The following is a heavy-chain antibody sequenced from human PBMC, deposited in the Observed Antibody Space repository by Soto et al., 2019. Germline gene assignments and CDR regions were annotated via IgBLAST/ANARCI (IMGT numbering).Heavy chain of an antibody. Sequence: QVQLVQSGAEVKKPGASVKVSCKASGYTFTSYGISWVRQAPGQGLEWMGWISAYNGNTDYAQKLQGRVTMTTDTSTSTAYMELSSLRSDDTAVYYCARDRSHRYSSSWPSAYWGQGTQVTVSS. D-gene: IGHD6-13*01. CDR3: ARDRSHRYSSSWPSAY. CDR2: ISAYNGNT. J-gene: IGHJ4*02. V-gene: IGHV1-18*01. CDR1: GYTFTSYG.